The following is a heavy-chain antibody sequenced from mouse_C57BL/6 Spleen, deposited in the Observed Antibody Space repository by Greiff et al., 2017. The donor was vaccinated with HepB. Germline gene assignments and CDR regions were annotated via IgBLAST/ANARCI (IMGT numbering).Heavy chain of an antibody. CDR1: GFTFSSYA. J-gene: IGHJ3*01. CDR2: ISDGGSYT. CDR3: AREVTPRFAY. V-gene: IGHV5-4*01. D-gene: IGHD2-2*01. Sequence: EVQLVESGGGLVKPGGSLKLSCAASGFTFSSYAMSWVRQTPEKRLEWVATISDGGSYTYYPDNVKGRFTISRDNAKNNLYLQMSHLKSEDTAMYYCAREVTPRFAYWGQGTLVTVSA.